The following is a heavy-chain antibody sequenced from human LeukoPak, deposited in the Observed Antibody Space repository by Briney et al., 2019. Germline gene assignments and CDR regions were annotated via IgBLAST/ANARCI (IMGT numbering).Heavy chain of an antibody. D-gene: IGHD1-26*01. CDR1: GFTFSSYA. CDR2: ISYDGSNK. J-gene: IGHJ4*02. Sequence: GGSLRLSCAASGFTFSSYAMHWLRQAPGKGLEWVAVISYDGSNKYYADSVKGRFTISRDNSKNTLYLQMNSLRAEDTAVYYCARGLREWELLGVSNFDYWGQGTLVTVSS. CDR3: ARGLREWELLGVSNFDY. V-gene: IGHV3-30-3*01.